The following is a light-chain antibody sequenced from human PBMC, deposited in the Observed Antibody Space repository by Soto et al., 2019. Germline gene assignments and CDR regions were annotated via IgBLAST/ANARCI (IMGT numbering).Light chain of an antibody. CDR3: CSYAGRTLYLI. CDR1: NSDVGKYSL. Sequence: QSALTQPASVSGSPGQSITISCSGTNSDVGKYSLVSWYQQYPGKAPRLIIYEVTKRPSGVSNRFSGSKSGSTASLSISGLLAEDEADYYCCSYAGRTLYLIFGGGTKVTVL. J-gene: IGLJ2*01. V-gene: IGLV2-23*02. CDR2: EVT.